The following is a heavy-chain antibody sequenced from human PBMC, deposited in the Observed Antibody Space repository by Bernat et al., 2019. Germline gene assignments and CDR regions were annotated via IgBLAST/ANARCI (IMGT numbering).Heavy chain of an antibody. J-gene: IGHJ4*02. V-gene: IGHV3-21*02. CDR3: ARGPYYYDNSGYCTHFDY. CDR2: ISSSSSYI. D-gene: IGHD3-22*01. Sequence: EVQLVESGGGLVEPGGSLRLSCAASGFTFSSYSMNWVRQAPGKGLEWVSSISSSSSYIYYADSVKGRFTISRDNAKNSLYLQMNSLRAEDTAVYYCARGPYYYDNSGYCTHFDYWGQGTLVTISS. CDR1: GFTFSSYS.